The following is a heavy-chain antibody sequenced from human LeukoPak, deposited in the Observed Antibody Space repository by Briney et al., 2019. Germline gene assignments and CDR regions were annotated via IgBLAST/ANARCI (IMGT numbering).Heavy chain of an antibody. CDR2: ISGSGIYT. D-gene: IGHD3-22*01. V-gene: IGHV3-11*05. Sequence: GGSLRLSCAASGFTFSDYHMTWIRQAPGKGLEWVSYISGSGIYTRYADSVKGRFTISRDNAKNSLYLQINSLRAEDTALYYCVRDISGYYFDYWGQGTLVTVSS. CDR1: GFTFSDYH. CDR3: VRDISGYYFDY. J-gene: IGHJ4*02.